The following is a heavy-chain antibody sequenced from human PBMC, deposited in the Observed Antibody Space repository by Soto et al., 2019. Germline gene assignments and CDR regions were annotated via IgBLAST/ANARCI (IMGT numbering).Heavy chain of an antibody. D-gene: IGHD6-13*01. J-gene: IGHJ6*02. CDR2: IKQDGSEK. Sequence: GGSLRLSCAASGFTFSSYWMSWVRQAPGKGLEWVANIKQDGSEKYYVDSVKGRFTISGDNAKNSLYLQMNSLRAEDAAVYYCARDPTRGSSSWYIWYYYGMDVWGQGTTVTVSS. CDR3: ARDPTRGSSSWYIWYYYGMDV. V-gene: IGHV3-7*03. CDR1: GFTFSSYW.